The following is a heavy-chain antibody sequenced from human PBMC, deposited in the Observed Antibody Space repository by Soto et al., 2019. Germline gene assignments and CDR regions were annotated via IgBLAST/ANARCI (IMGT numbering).Heavy chain of an antibody. CDR1: GFTFSTYG. V-gene: IGHV3-30*18. CDR3: AKDTYYDFWSGYYYYYGMDV. J-gene: IGHJ6*02. Sequence: QVQLVESGGGVVQPGRSLRLSCAAYGFTFSTYGMHWVRQAPGKGLEWVAVISYDGSNKYYADSVKGRFTISRDNSKNTLYLQMNSLRAEDTAVFYCAKDTYYDFWSGYYYYYGMDVWGQGTTVTVSS. D-gene: IGHD3-3*01. CDR2: ISYDGSNK.